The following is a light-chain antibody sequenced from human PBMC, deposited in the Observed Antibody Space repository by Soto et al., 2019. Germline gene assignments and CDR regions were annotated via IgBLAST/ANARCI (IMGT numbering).Light chain of an antibody. J-gene: IGKJ2*01. CDR1: QSVSSNS. V-gene: IGKV3-20*01. Sequence: EIVLTQSPGTLSLSPGERATLSCRASQSVSSNSVAWYQQKPGQTPRLLIFGASSRATGIPDRFSGSRSGTDFTLTISRLEPEDFAVYYCQQYGNSPPYTFGQGTKLEIK. CDR3: QQYGNSPPYT. CDR2: GAS.